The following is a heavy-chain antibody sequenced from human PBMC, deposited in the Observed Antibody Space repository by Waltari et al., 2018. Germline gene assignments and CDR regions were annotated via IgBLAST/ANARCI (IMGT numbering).Heavy chain of an antibody. Sequence: EVQLVESGGDLVKPGGSLRLSCAASGFTFSSYSMNWVSQAPGKWLEWVSCITSSSSYIYYTDSVKGPFTISRDNATNSLYLQMNSLRADDTAVYYCARDPLHYYGSGSLYYFAYWGQGTLVTVSS. D-gene: IGHD3-10*01. J-gene: IGHJ4*02. V-gene: IGHV3-21*01. CDR3: ARDPLHYYGSGSLYYFAY. CDR1: GFTFSSYS. CDR2: ITSSSSYI.